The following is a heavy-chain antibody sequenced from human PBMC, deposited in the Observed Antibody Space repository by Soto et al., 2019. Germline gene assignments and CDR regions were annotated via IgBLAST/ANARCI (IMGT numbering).Heavy chain of an antibody. D-gene: IGHD3-16*02. V-gene: IGHV4-31*03. J-gene: IGHJ5*02. CDR2: IYYSGST. CDR1: GGSISSGGYY. Sequence: SETLSLTCTVSGGSISSGGYYWSWIRQHPGKGLEWIGYIYYSGSTYYNPSLKSRVTISVDTSKNQFSLKLSSVTAADTAVYYCARLRSPAALYDYIWGSYPSNWFDPWGQGTLVTVSS. CDR3: ARLRSPAALYDYIWGSYPSNWFDP.